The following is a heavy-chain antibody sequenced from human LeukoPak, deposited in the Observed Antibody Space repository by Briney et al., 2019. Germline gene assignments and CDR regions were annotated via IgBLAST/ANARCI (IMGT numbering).Heavy chain of an antibody. J-gene: IGHJ3*02. Sequence: SGTLSLTCAVSGGFISSSNWWSWVRQPPGKGLEWIGEIYHSGSTNYNPSLKSRVTISVDKSKNQFSLKLSSVTAADTAVYYCARALYYYGSGSYSPDAFDIWGQGTMVTVSS. V-gene: IGHV4-4*02. CDR3: ARALYYYGSGSYSPDAFDI. D-gene: IGHD3-10*01. CDR2: IYHSGST. CDR1: GGFISSSNW.